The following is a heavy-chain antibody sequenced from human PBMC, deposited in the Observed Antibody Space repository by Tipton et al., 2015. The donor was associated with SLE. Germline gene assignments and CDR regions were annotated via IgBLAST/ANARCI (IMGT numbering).Heavy chain of an antibody. Sequence: TLSLTCTVSGGSISSGSYYWSWIRQPAGKGLEWIGRIYTSGSTNYNPSLNSRVTISVDTSKNQFSLNMNFVTAADTAVYFCARALNWNYPFDSWGQGALVTVSS. V-gene: IGHV4-61*02. CDR2: IYTSGST. D-gene: IGHD1-7*01. CDR1: GGSISSGSYY. CDR3: ARALNWNYPFDS. J-gene: IGHJ4*02.